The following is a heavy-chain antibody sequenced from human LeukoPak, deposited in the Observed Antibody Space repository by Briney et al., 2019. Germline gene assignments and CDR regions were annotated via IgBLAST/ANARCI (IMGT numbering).Heavy chain of an antibody. V-gene: IGHV1-69*02. J-gene: IGHJ3*02. D-gene: IGHD2-2*01. Sequence: SVQVSCKASGGTFSSYTISWVRQAPGQGLEWMGRIIPILGIANYAQKFQGRVTITADKSTSTAYMELSSLRSEDTAVYYCALSTSGRGAFDIWGQGTMVTVSS. CDR2: IIPILGIA. CDR3: ALSTSGRGAFDI. CDR1: GGTFSSYT.